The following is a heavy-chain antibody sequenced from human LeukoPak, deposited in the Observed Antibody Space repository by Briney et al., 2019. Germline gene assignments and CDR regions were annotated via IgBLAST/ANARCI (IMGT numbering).Heavy chain of an antibody. CDR3: ARRSASIVVVVAAIDAFDI. Sequence: SETLSLTCTVSGGXISSGGYYWSWIRQHPGRGLEWLGYIYYSGSTYYNTSLKSRVTISVDTSKNQFSLKLSSVTAADTAVYYCARRSASIVVVVAAIDAFDIWGQGTMVTVSS. CDR1: GGXISSGGYY. CDR2: IYYSGST. V-gene: IGHV4-31*03. D-gene: IGHD2-15*01. J-gene: IGHJ3*02.